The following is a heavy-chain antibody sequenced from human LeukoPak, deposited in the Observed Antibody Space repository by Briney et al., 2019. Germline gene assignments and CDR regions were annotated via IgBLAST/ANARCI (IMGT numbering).Heavy chain of an antibody. D-gene: IGHD6-6*01. CDR2: IIPIFGTA. CDR3: ARSFPSVAARGAYYYYYMDV. J-gene: IGHJ6*03. Sequence: GASVKVSCKASGGTFSSYAISWVRQAPGQGLEWMGGIIPIFGTANYAQKFQGRVTITTDESTSTAYMELSGLRSEDTAVYYCARSFPSVAARGAYYYYYMDVWGKGTTVTVSS. V-gene: IGHV1-69*05. CDR1: GGTFSSYA.